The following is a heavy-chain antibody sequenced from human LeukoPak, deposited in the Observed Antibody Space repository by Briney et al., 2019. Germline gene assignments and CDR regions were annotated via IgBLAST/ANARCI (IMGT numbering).Heavy chain of an antibody. J-gene: IGHJ4*02. D-gene: IGHD2/OR15-2a*01. V-gene: IGHV3-30*18. Sequence: GGSLRLSCAASGFSFSNYGMNWVRQPPGKGLKWVTVISYDGNNKYYADSVKGRFTISRDNSKNTLYLQMNSLRADDTAVYYCAKELLSGIVDYWGQGTPVTVSS. CDR1: GFSFSNYG. CDR2: ISYDGNNK. CDR3: AKELLSGIVDY.